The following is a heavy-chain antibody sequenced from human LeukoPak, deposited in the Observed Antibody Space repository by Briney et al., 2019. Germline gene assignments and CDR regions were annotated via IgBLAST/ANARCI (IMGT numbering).Heavy chain of an antibody. CDR3: ARGLRQRITMIVVVPSAFDI. Sequence: SETLSLTCTVSGGSISSSSYYWGWIRQPPGKGLEWMGEINHSGSTNYNPSLKSRVTISVDTSKNQFSLKLSSVTAADTAVYYCARGLRQRITMIVVVPSAFDIWGQGTMVTVSS. D-gene: IGHD3-22*01. CDR1: GGSISSSSYY. CDR2: INHSGST. J-gene: IGHJ3*02. V-gene: IGHV4-39*07.